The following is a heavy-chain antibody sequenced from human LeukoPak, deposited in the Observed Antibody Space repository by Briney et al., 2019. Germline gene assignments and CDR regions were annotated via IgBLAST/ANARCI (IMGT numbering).Heavy chain of an antibody. D-gene: IGHD5-18*01. J-gene: IGHJ4*02. V-gene: IGHV1-58*02. CDR3: AADPDTTMAFDC. Sequence: SVKVSCKASGFTSTSSSIQWIRQARGQRLEWIGWIAGDSTDTYYAQRFQERVTIARDMSTSTAYLELSSLRSEDTAVYYCAADPDTTMAFDCWGQGTLVTVSS. CDR2: IAGDSTDT. CDR1: GFTSTSSS.